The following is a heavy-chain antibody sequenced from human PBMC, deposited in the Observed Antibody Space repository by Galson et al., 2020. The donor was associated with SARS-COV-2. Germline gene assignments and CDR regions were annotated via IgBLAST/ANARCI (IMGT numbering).Heavy chain of an antibody. Sequence: ESGPTLVKPTQTLTLTCTFSGFSLSTSGVGVGWIRQPPGKALEWLALIYWNDDKHYTPYRQSRLTITKDTSKNQVVLTLTNVDPVDTATYYCARTSTTSYYETSGYFHWGQGTLVTVSS. J-gene: IGHJ4*02. CDR2: IYWNDDK. V-gene: IGHV2-5*01. CDR1: GFSLSTSGVG. D-gene: IGHD3-22*01. CDR3: ARTSTTSYYETSGYFH.